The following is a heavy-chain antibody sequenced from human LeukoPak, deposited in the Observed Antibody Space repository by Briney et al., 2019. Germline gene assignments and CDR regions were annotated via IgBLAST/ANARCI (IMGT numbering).Heavy chain of an antibody. CDR2: INWNGGST. Sequence: RPGGSLRLSCAASGFTFDYYGMSWVRQAPGKGLEWVSGINWNGGSTGYADSVKGRFTISRDNAKNSLYLQMNSLRAEDTALYYCASTLSTSCYKEVCNWFDPWGQGTLVTVSS. CDR3: ASTLSTSCYKEVCNWFDP. V-gene: IGHV3-20*04. CDR1: GFTFDYYG. J-gene: IGHJ5*02. D-gene: IGHD2-2*02.